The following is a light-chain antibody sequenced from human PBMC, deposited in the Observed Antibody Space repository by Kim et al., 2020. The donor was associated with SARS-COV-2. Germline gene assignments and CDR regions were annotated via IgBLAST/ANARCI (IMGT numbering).Light chain of an antibody. CDR3: MQAVQTWT. J-gene: IGKJ1*01. CDR1: QSLLHSNGYNY. V-gene: IGKV2-28*01. Sequence: DIVMTQSPLSLPVTPGEPASISCRSSQSLLHSNGYNYLDWYLQKPGQSPQLLIYLGSNRASGVPDRFSGSGSGTDCTLKISRVEAEDVGVYYCMQAVQTWTFGQGTKVDIK. CDR2: LGS.